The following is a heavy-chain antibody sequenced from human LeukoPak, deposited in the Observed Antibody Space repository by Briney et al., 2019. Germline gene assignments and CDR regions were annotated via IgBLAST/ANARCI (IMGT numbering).Heavy chain of an antibody. V-gene: IGHV4-38-2*01. CDR1: GYSISSSCY. CDR2: IYHSGST. D-gene: IGHD4-11*01. Sequence: PSETLSLTCAVSGYSISSSCYWGWIRQPPGKGLEWIGTIYHSGSTHYNPSLKSRVTLSVDTSKNQFSLKLRSVTAADTAVYYCASLPSNTVTHDYWGQGTLVTVSS. J-gene: IGHJ4*02. CDR3: ASLPSNTVTHDY.